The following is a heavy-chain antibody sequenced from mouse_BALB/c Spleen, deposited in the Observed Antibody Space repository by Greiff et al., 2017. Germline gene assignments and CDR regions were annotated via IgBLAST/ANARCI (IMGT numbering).Heavy chain of an antibody. Sequence: QVQLQQPGAELVKPGASVKLSCKASGYTFTSYYMYWVKQRPGQGLEWIGGINPSNGGTNFNEKFKSKATLTVDKSSSTAYMQLSSLTSEDSAVYYCTRWKGRTFDYWGQGTTLTVSS. CDR3: TRWKGRTFDY. J-gene: IGHJ2*01. CDR2: INPSNGGT. V-gene: IGHV1S81*02. CDR1: GYTFTSYY.